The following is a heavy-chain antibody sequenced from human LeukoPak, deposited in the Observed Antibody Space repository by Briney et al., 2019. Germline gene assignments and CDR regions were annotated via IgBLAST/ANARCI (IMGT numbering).Heavy chain of an antibody. D-gene: IGHD3-10*01. CDR3: ARDMVREPYNWFES. V-gene: IGHV4-4*07. CDR1: GGSVSSHY. Sequence: SETLSLTCTVSGGSVSSHYWSWIRQPAGKGLEWIGLISAGGSTNYNPSLKSRVTMSVDTSKNQFSLKLSSVTAADTAVYYCARDMVREPYNWFESWGQGTLVTVAS. J-gene: IGHJ5*01. CDR2: ISAGGST.